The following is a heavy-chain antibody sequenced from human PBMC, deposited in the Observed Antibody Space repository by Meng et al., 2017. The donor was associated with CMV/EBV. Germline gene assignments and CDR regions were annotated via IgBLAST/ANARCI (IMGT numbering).Heavy chain of an antibody. CDR3: AKGLDYYYGMDV. CDR2: IKSKTDGGTT. CDR1: GFTFSNAW. Sequence: GESLKISCAASGFTFSNAWMSWVRQAPGKGLEWVGRIKSKTDGGTTDYAAPVKGRFTISRDDSKNTLYLQMNSLKTEDTAVYYCAKGLDYYYGMDVWGQGTTVTVSS. V-gene: IGHV3-15*01. J-gene: IGHJ6*02. D-gene: IGHD4-11*01.